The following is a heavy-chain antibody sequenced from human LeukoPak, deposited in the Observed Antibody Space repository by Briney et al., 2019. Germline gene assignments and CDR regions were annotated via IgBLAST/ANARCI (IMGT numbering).Heavy chain of an antibody. CDR1: GFTFGDYG. CDR2: LNWDGGTT. J-gene: IGHJ4*02. V-gene: IGHV3-20*04. D-gene: IGHD4-17*01. Sequence: PGGSLRLSCAASGFTFGDYGMSWVRQAPRKGLEWVSGLNWDGGTTGHADSVKGRFTISRDNAKNSLYLQMNSLRAEDTALYYCARAQTYGDYRLLLDYWGQGTLVTVSS. CDR3: ARAQTYGDYRLLLDY.